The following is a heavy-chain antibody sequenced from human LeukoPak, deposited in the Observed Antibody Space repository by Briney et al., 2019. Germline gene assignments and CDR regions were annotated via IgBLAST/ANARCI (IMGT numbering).Heavy chain of an antibody. CDR2: INTNTGNP. CDR1: GYTFTSYV. D-gene: IGHD3-22*01. CDR3: ARRLDSSGYYSTSYYFDY. V-gene: IGHV7-4-1*02. Sequence: ASVKVSCKASGYTFTSYVINWVRQAPGQGLEWMGWINTNTGNPTYAQGFTGRFVFSLDTSVSTAYLQISSLKAEDTAVYYCARRLDSSGYYSTSYYFDYWGQGTLVTVSS. J-gene: IGHJ4*02.